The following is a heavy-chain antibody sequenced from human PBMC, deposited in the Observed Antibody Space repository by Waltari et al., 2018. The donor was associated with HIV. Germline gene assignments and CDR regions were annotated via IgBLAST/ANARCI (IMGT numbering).Heavy chain of an antibody. CDR1: GYTFSNYD. J-gene: IGHJ3*01. Sequence: QVQLVQSGAEVKKPGASVKVSCKTSGYTFSNYDINWVRQATGQGFEWMGWMNPDNGNTGYAQKFLGRVFMTGNTSVSTAYLELSNLRSEDTAVYYCARAAGLAFDVWGQGTMVTVSS. V-gene: IGHV1-8*01. CDR3: ARAAGLAFDV. CDR2: MNPDNGNT.